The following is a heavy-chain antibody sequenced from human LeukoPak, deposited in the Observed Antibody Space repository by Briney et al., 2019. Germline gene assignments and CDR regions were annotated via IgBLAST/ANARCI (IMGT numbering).Heavy chain of an antibody. J-gene: IGHJ6*02. CDR3: ARQLNDILTGYHYYGMDV. CDR1: GGSISSSSYY. Sequence: SETLSLTCTVSGGSISSSSYYWGWIRQPPGKGLEWIGSIYYSGSTYYNPSLQSRVTISVDTSKNQFSLKLSSVTAADTAVYYCARQLNDILTGYHYYGMDVWGQGTTVTVSS. V-gene: IGHV4-39*01. CDR2: IYYSGST. D-gene: IGHD3-9*01.